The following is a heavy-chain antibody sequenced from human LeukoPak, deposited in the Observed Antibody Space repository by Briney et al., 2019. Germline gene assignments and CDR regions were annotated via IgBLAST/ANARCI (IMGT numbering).Heavy chain of an antibody. V-gene: IGHV3-23*01. CDR2: ISGSGGST. Sequence: GGSLRLSCAASGFTFSSYAMSWVRQAPGEGLEWVSAISGSGGSTYYADSVKGRFTISRDNSKNTLYLQMNSLRAEDTAVYYCAKGYYYDSSGYQYPFDYWGQGTLVTVSS. CDR3: AKGYYYDSSGYQYPFDY. CDR1: GFTFSSYA. J-gene: IGHJ4*02. D-gene: IGHD3-22*01.